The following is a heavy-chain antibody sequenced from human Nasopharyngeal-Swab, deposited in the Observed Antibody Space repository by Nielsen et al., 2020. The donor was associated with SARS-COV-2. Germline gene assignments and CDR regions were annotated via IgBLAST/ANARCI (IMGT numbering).Heavy chain of an antibody. J-gene: IGHJ6*03. CDR2: IYYSGST. CDR3: ARERGRGGIWNYYYYYMDV. D-gene: IGHD3-16*01. V-gene: IGHV4-39*07. CDR1: GGSISSSSYY. Sequence: SETLSLTCTVSGGSISSSSYYWGWIRQPPGKGLEWIGSIYYSGSTYYNPSINRRVTISVDTSKNQFSLKLSSVTAADTAVYYCARERGRGGIWNYYYYYMDVWGKGTTVTVSS.